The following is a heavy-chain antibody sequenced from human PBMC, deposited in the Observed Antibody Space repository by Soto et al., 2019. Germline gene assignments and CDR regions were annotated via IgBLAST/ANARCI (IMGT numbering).Heavy chain of an antibody. CDR2: ISFDGSNK. Sequence: QVQLVESGGGVVQPGRSLRLSCAASGFTFSSYAMHWVLQAPGKGLEWVAVISFDGSNKYYADSVKDRFTVSRDNSKNTLYVQMNSLRAEDTAVYYCGRDRRFGNGYNLGFDYRGQGTLVTVSS. CDR1: GFTFSSYA. CDR3: GRDRRFGNGYNLGFDY. D-gene: IGHD5-12*01. V-gene: IGHV3-30-3*01. J-gene: IGHJ4*02.